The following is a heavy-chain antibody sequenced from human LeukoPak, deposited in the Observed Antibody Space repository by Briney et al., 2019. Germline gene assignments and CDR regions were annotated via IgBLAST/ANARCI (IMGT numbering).Heavy chain of an antibody. J-gene: IGHJ4*02. D-gene: IGHD5-18*01. CDR2: ISWNSGSI. CDR3: AKDRGYSYGLGSDY. V-gene: IGHV3-9*01. CDR1: GFTFSRYE. Sequence: GGSLTLSCAASGFTFSRYEMNWVRQAPGKGLEWVSGISWNSGSIGYADSVKGRFTISRDNAKNALYLQMNSLRAEDTALYYCAKDRGYSYGLGSDYWGQGTLVTVSS.